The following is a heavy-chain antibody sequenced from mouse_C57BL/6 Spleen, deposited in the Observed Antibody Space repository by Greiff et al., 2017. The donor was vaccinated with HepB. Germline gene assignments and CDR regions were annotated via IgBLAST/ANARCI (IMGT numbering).Heavy chain of an antibody. V-gene: IGHV5-6*01. J-gene: IGHJ4*01. CDR1: GFTFSSYG. CDR2: ISSGGSYT. Sequence: VQLKESGGDLVKPGGSLKLSCAASGFTFSSYGMSWVRQTPDKRLEWVATISSGGSYTYYPDSVKGRFTISRDNAKNTLYLQMSSLKSEDTAMYYCAREKNYAMDYWGQGTSVTVSS. CDR3: AREKNYAMDY.